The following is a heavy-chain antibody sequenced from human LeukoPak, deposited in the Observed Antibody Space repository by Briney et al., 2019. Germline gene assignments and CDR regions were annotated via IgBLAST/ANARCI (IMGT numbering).Heavy chain of an antibody. J-gene: IGHJ6*03. D-gene: IGHD4-11*01. CDR1: GGTFSSYA. CDR3: AIWSLSDKYSRQYYYMDV. V-gene: IGHV1-69*06. Sequence: ASVKVSCKASGGTFSSYAISWVRQAPGQGLEWMGGIIPIFGTANYAQKFQGRVTITADKSTSTAYMELSSLRSEDTAVYYCAIWSLSDKYSRQYYYMDVWGKGTTVTISS. CDR2: IIPIFGTA.